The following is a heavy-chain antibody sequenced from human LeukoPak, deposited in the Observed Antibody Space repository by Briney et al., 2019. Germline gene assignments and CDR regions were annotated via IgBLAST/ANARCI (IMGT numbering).Heavy chain of an antibody. V-gene: IGHV4-59*01. J-gene: IGHJ6*02. CDR2: IFYSGGT. CDR1: GGSISSYY. D-gene: IGHD3-3*01. CDR3: ARDRVFGVVGPYYGMDV. Sequence: SETLSLTCTVSGGSISSYYWSWIRQPPGKGLEWIGYIFYSGGTNYNPSLKSRVTLSVDTSKNQFSLRLSSVTAADTAVYYCARDRVFGVVGPYYGMDVWGQGTTVTVSS.